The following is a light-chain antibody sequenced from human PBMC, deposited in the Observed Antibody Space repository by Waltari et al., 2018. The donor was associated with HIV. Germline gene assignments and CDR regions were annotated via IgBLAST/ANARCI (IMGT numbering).Light chain of an antibody. CDR1: QDISTW. J-gene: IGKJ4*01. CDR3: QQYFNDPHT. Sequence: DIHMTQSPSTLSAFVGDRVTITCRASQDISTWLAWYQQTSGKVPKLLVYNTFTLQTGVPSRFSGSGSGTDYTLTISALQPEDFATYYCQQYFNDPHTFGGGTKVEIK. CDR2: NTF. V-gene: IGKV1-NL1*01.